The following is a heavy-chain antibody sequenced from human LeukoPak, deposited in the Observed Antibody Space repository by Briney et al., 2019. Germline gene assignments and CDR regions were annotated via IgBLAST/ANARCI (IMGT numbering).Heavy chain of an antibody. J-gene: IGHJ5*02. Sequence: GSLRLSCAASGFTFSSYAMSWVRQPPGKGLEWIGEIYHSGSTYYNPSLKSRVTLSVDTSKNQFFLKLSSVTAADTAVYYCARSSWSTFDPWGQGTLVTVSS. CDR3: ARSSWSTFDP. V-gene: IGHV4-4*02. CDR1: GFTFSSYA. CDR2: IYHSGST. D-gene: IGHD6-13*01.